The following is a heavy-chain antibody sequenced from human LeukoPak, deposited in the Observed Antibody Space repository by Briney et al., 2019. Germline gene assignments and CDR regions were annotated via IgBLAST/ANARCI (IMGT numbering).Heavy chain of an antibody. Sequence: GGSLRLSCAASGFTFSSYSMNWVRQAPGKGLEWVSSISSSSSYIYYADSVKGRFTISRDNAKNSRNLQMNSLRVQDTAVYYCARDPGPSPHFDYWGQGTLVTVSS. CDR2: ISSSSSYI. V-gene: IGHV3-21*01. CDR1: GFTFSSYS. J-gene: IGHJ4*02. CDR3: ARDPGPSPHFDY.